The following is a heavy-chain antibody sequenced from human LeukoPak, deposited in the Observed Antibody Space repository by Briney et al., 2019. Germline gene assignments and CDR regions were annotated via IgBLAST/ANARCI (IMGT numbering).Heavy chain of an antibody. CDR1: GFTVSSRY. J-gene: IGHJ4*02. D-gene: IGHD3-9*01. CDR2: IYSGGST. CDR3: TRDPVRYFDWNFDY. Sequence: GGSLRLSCAASGFTVSSRYMSWVRQAPGKGLEWVSVIYSGGSTDYADSVKGRFTISRDNAKNTLYLQMNSLRAEDTAVYYCTRDPVRYFDWNFDYWGQGTLVTVSS. V-gene: IGHV3-66*01.